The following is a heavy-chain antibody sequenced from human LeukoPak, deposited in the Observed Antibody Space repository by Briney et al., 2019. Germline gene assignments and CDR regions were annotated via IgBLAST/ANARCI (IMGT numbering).Heavy chain of an antibody. Sequence: GGSLRLSCAASGLPFSSYAMNWVRQAPGKGLEWVSVIAGSDGFTQYTDSVKGRFTISRDNSKNTVYLQMNRLRVEDTALYYCVRSLDYWGQGTLVTVSS. CDR1: GLPFSSYA. CDR3: VRSLDY. J-gene: IGHJ4*02. V-gene: IGHV3-23*01. CDR2: IAGSDGFT.